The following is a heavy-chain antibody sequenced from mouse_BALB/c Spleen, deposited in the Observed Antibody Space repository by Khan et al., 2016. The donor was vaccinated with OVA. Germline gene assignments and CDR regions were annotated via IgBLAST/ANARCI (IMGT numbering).Heavy chain of an antibody. CDR1: GYIFTSYW. CDR3: ARSDYYSTYAMDY. V-gene: IGHV1S132*01. D-gene: IGHD2-5*01. CDR2: IYPGTGST. J-gene: IGHJ4*01. Sequence: QVQLKESGAELVRPGASVKLSCKTSGYIFTSYWIPWVKQRSGQGLAWIARIYPGTGSTYYNERFKGKATLTADKSSTTAYMQLISLKSEDSAVDFCARSDYYSTYAMDYWGQGTSVTVSS.